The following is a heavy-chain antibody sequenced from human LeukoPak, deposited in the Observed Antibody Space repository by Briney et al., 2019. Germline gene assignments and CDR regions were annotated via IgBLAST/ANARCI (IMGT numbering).Heavy chain of an antibody. CDR3: AREPVAAAAPYGWFDP. CDR2: IIPIFGTA. Sequence: SVKVSCKASGGTFSSYAISWVRQAPGQGLEWMGGIIPIFGTANYAQKFQGRVTITTDESTSTAYMELSSLRSEDTAVYYCAREPVAAAAPYGWFDPWGQGTLVSVSS. D-gene: IGHD6-13*01. V-gene: IGHV1-69*05. J-gene: IGHJ5*02. CDR1: GGTFSSYA.